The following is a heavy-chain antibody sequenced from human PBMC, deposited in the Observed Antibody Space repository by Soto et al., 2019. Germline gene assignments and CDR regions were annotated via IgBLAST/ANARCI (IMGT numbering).Heavy chain of an antibody. V-gene: IGHV4-38-2*01. D-gene: IGHD3-3*01. J-gene: IGHJ3*02. CDR2: IYHTGTT. CDR1: GDSIIGIYH. CDR3: ARVYYDFWSGYYTGAFDI. Sequence: PSETLSLTCAVSGDSIIGIYHWAWIRQSPGRGLEWIASIYHTGTTYYTPSLESRLTISVDTSKNQFSLRLSSVTAADSAVYYCARVYYDFWSGYYTGAFDIWGQGTMVT.